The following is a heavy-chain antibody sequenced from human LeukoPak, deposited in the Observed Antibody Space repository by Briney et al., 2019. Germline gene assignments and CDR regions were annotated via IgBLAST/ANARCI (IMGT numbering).Heavy chain of an antibody. V-gene: IGHV4-4*07. CDR1: GCSISSYY. J-gene: IGHJ5*02. CDR2: IHTNGSP. Sequence: SETLSLTCTVSGCSISSYYWSWIRQPAGKGLEWIGRIHTNGSPNYNPSLKSRLTLSVDTSKNQFSLKLSSVTAADTAVYYWAREGRRALTGYPVNLFDPWGQGTLATVSS. CDR3: AREGRRALTGYPVNLFDP. D-gene: IGHD3-9*01.